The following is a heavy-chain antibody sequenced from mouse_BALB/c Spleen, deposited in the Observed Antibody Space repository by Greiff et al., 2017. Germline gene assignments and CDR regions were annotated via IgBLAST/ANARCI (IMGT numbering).Heavy chain of an antibody. J-gene: IGHJ4*01. CDR1: GFTFSSYA. D-gene: IGHD2-1*01. V-gene: IGHV5-6-5*01. Sequence: EVQGVESGGGLVKPGGSLKLSCAASGFTFSSYAMSWVRQTPEKRLEWVASISSGGSTYYPDSVKGRFTISRDNARNILYLQMSSLRSEDTAMYYCARENYGNYDAMDYWGQGTSVTVSS. CDR3: ARENYGNYDAMDY. CDR2: ISSGGST.